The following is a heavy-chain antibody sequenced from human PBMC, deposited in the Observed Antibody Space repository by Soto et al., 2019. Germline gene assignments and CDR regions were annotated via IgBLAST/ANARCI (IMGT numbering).Heavy chain of an antibody. CDR2: IDPSDSYT. J-gene: IGHJ5*02. CDR3: ARHPEGYSSSWNWFDP. V-gene: IGHV5-10-1*01. Sequence: GESLKISCKGSGYSFTSYWISWVRQMPGKGLEWMGRIDPSDSYTNYSPSFQGHVTISADKSISTAYLQWSSLKASDTAMYYCARHPEGYSSSWNWFDPWGQGTLVTVSS. D-gene: IGHD6-13*01. CDR1: GYSFTSYW.